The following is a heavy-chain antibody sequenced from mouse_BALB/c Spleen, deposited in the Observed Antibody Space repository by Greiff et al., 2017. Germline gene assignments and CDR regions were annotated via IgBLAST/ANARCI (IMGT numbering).Heavy chain of an antibody. CDR2: IWRGGST. Sequence: VQRVESGPSLVQPSQSLSITCTVSGFSLTSYGVHWVRQSPGKGLEWLGVIWRGGSTDYNAAFMSRLSITKDNSKSQVFFKMNSLQADDTAIYYCAKNYGNYYYAMDYWGQGTSVTVSS. D-gene: IGHD2-1*01. V-gene: IGHV2-5-1*01. CDR3: AKNYGNYYYAMDY. CDR1: GFSLTSYG. J-gene: IGHJ4*01.